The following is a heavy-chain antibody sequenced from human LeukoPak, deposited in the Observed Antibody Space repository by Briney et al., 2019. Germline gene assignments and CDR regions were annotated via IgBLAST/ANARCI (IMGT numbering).Heavy chain of an antibody. D-gene: IGHD4-11*01. Sequence: GGSLRLSCAASGFTFSGYWMSWVRQTSGKGLEWVANIKKDGSEKYYVDSVKGRFTISRDNAKNSVYLQMNSLRAEDTAVYYCARDDYSNYVLFDYWGQGTLVTVSS. CDR2: IKKDGSEK. CDR3: ARDDYSNYVLFDY. J-gene: IGHJ4*02. CDR1: GFTFSGYW. V-gene: IGHV3-7*01.